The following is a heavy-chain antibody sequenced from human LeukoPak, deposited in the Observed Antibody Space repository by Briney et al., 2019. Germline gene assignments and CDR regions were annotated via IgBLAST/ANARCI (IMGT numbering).Heavy chain of an antibody. V-gene: IGHV3-21*03. CDR2: IFVSSSHT. CDR1: GFIFRDNA. CDR3: ARVNIGSGYSLDY. D-gene: IGHD2/OR15-2a*01. Sequence: GGSLRLSCAVSGFIFRDNAMNWVRQAPGKGLEWVSSIFVSSSHTYYADSVKGRFTISRDNAKNSLYLQMNSQRVEDTAVYYCARVNIGSGYSLDYWGQGTLVTVSS. J-gene: IGHJ4*02.